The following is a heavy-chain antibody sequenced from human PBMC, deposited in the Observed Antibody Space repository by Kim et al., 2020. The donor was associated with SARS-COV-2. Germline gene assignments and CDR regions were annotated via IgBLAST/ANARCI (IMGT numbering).Heavy chain of an antibody. V-gene: IGHV3-30*04. Sequence: GGSLRLSCAASGFTFSRYAIHWVRQAPGKGLEWVAVISYDGSNKYYADSVKGRFTISRDNSKNTLYLQMNRLRAEDTAVYYCARDLRPTYYDSSGYYDYFDYWGQGTLVTVSS. J-gene: IGHJ4*02. CDR2: ISYDGSNK. CDR1: GFTFSRYA. D-gene: IGHD3-22*01. CDR3: ARDLRPTYYDSSGYYDYFDY.